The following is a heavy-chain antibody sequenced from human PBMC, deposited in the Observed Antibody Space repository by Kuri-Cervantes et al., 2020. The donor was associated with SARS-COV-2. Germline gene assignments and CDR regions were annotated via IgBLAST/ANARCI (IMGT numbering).Heavy chain of an antibody. V-gene: IGHV4-30-4*08. CDR2: IFYSGSA. Sequence: SETLSLTCTVSGGSLSSGDYYWTWVRQPPGKGLEWIGNIFYSGSASYNPSLKSRLTMSLDMSKNQFSLKLNSVTAADTSVYFCARRTNVGVVPVFDPWGQGTLVTVSS. CDR1: GGSLSSGDYY. D-gene: IGHD2-15*01. J-gene: IGHJ5*02. CDR3: ARRTNVGVVPVFDP.